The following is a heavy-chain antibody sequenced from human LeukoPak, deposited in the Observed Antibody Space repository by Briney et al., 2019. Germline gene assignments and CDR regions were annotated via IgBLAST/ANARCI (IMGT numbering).Heavy chain of an antibody. CDR3: ARTTIFGVVIKFDY. D-gene: IGHD3-3*01. CDR1: GGSFSGYY. Sequence: SETLSLTCAVYGGSFSGYYWSWIRQPPGKGLEWIGEINHSGSTNYSPSLKSRVTISVDTSKNQFPLKLSSVTAADTAVYYCARTTIFGVVIKFDYWGQGTLVTVSS. CDR2: INHSGST. J-gene: IGHJ4*02. V-gene: IGHV4-34*01.